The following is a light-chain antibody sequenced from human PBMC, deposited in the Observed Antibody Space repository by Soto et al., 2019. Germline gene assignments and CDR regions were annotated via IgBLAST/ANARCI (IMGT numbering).Light chain of an antibody. V-gene: IGKV3-20*01. CDR2: GAS. CDR3: QQYGSSPSIT. CDR1: QSVSSSS. Sequence: EIVLTQSPGTLSLSPGERATLPCSASQSVSSSSLAWYQQKPGQAPRLLIYGASSRATDIPDRFSGSGSGTDFTLTISTLEPEDFAVYYCQQYGSSPSITFGQGTRLEIK. J-gene: IGKJ5*01.